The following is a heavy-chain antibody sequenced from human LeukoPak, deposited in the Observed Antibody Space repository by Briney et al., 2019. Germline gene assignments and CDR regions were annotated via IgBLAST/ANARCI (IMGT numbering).Heavy chain of an antibody. Sequence: GGSLRLSCAAFGFTFSTYSMNWVRQAPGKGLEWVSFISSSSSYIYYADSVKGRFTISRDNAKNSLYLQMNSLRAEDTAVYYCARGGWDDAFDIWGQGTMVTVSS. CDR1: GFTFSTYS. CDR3: ARGGWDDAFDI. J-gene: IGHJ3*02. D-gene: IGHD1-26*01. V-gene: IGHV3-21*01. CDR2: ISSSSSYI.